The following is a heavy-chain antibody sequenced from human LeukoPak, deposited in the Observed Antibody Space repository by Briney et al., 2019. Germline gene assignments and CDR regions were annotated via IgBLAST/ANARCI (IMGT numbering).Heavy chain of an antibody. D-gene: IGHD6-19*01. CDR2: ISAYNGNT. Sequence: ASVKVSCKASGYTFTSYGISWVRQAPGQGLEWMGWISAYNGNTNHAQKLQGRVTMTTDTSTSTAYMELRSLRSDDTAVYYCARDPDSSGATDYFDCWGQGTLVTVSS. CDR1: GYTFTSYG. J-gene: IGHJ4*02. CDR3: ARDPDSSGATDYFDC. V-gene: IGHV1-18*01.